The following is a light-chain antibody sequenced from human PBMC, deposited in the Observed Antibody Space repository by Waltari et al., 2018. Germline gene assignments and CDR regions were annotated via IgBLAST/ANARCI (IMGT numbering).Light chain of an antibody. CDR3: SSFVGGTTYLL. CDR2: DYI. J-gene: IGLJ2*01. CDR1: GRF. V-gene: IGLV2-23*01. Sequence: QSALTQPASVSGSPGRSITISCIGGGRFVSWYQQQPGKAPKLVIYDYIRRPSGLSNRFSASKSDNTSSLTISGLQADDEAVYYCSSFVGGTTYLLIGGGTRLTVL.